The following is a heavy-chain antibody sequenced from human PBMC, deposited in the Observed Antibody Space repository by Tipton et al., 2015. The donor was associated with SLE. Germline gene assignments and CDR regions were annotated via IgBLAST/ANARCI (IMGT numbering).Heavy chain of an antibody. CDR1: GFTFSSYS. CDR2: ISGSGGST. J-gene: IGHJ3*02. V-gene: IGHV3-21*01. Sequence: SLRLSCAASGFTFSSYSMNWVRQAPGKGLEWVSAISGSGGSTYYADSVKGRFTISRDNAKNSLYLQMNSLRAEDTAVYYCVSAHNRIAFDIWGQGTMVTVSS. CDR3: VSAHNRIAFDI. D-gene: IGHD2-15*01.